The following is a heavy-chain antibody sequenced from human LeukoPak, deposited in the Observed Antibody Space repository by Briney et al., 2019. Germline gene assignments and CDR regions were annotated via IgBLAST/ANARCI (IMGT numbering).Heavy chain of an antibody. CDR1: GLTFSNYG. V-gene: IGHV3-30*02. D-gene: IGHD3-22*01. J-gene: IGHJ4*02. CDR3: AKVEGTYYYDNSGPGGG. Sequence: GGSLRLSCAASGLTFSNYGMHWVRQAPGKGLEWVAFIRYDGTNQYYADSVKGRFTISRDNSKDTLYLQMNSLRPEDTAVYYCAKVEGTYYYDNSGPGGGWGQGSLVTVSS. CDR2: IRYDGTNQ.